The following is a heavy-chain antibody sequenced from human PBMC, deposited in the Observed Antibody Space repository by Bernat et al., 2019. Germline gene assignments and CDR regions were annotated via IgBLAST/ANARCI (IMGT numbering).Heavy chain of an antibody. V-gene: IGHV4-59*08. Sequence: QVQLQESGPGLVRPSETLSLTCTVSGGSISTYYWTWIRQPPGKGLEWIGYIYYSGNTNYNPSLKSRVTISLDTSMNQFSLKLTSVSAADTAICYCARGRAVKPEYYFDYWGQGTLVTVSS. CDR1: GGSISTYY. J-gene: IGHJ4*02. D-gene: IGHD4-17*01. CDR2: IYYSGNT. CDR3: ARGRAVKPEYYFDY.